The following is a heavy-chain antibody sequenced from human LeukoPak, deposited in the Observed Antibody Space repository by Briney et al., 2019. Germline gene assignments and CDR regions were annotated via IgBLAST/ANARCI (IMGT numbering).Heavy chain of an antibody. J-gene: IGHJ4*02. CDR1: GFTFSSYS. V-gene: IGHV3-21*01. Sequence: GGSLRLSCAASGFTFSSYSMNWVRQAPGKGLEWVSSISSSSSYIYYADSVKGRFTISRDNAKNSLYLQMNSLRAEDTAVYYCARVEGKAAATYFDYWGQGTLVTVSS. CDR3: ARVEGKAAATYFDY. CDR2: ISSSSSYI. D-gene: IGHD6-13*01.